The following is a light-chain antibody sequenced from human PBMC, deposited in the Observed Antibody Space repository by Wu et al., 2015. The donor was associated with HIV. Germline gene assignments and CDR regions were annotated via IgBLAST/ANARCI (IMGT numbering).Light chain of an antibody. V-gene: IGKV3-20*01. CDR1: QRIDSRS. J-gene: IGKJ5*01. Sequence: EIVLSQSSGTLSLSPGERATVSCRASQRIDSRSLAWYQQRLGQAPRLLISAASNRAAGIPDRFNGSGSGTDFILTINRLEPEDSAVYFCQQYGGSPPVTFGQGTRLEIK. CDR2: AAS. CDR3: QQYGGSPPVT.